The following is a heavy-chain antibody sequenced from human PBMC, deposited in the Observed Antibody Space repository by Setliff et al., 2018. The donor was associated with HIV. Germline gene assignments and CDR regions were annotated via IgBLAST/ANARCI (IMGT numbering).Heavy chain of an antibody. CDR1: EFTLSAYA. Sequence: GGSLRLSCAVSEFTLSAYAMHWVRQAPGEGLEWVGVISFDGTNKYYAHSVKGRFTISRDISKNTLYLQMNSLRPEDTALYYCAGSRVGLTDTLDPWGQGTLVTVSS. J-gene: IGHJ5*02. CDR3: AGSRVGLTDTLDP. V-gene: IGHV3-30*04. CDR2: ISFDGTNK.